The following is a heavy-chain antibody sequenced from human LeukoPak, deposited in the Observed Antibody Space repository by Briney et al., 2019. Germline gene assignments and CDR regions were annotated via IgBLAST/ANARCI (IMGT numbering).Heavy chain of an antibody. D-gene: IGHD6-13*01. Sequence: GGSLRLSCAASGFTFSSYSMNWVRQAPGKGLEWVSSISSSSSYIYYADSVKGRFTISRDNAKNSLYLQMNSLRAEDTAVYYCARGGRQQLVPDTGFDYWGQGTLVTVSS. CDR2: ISSSSSYI. CDR3: ARGGRQQLVPDTGFDY. J-gene: IGHJ4*02. CDR1: GFTFSSYS. V-gene: IGHV3-21*01.